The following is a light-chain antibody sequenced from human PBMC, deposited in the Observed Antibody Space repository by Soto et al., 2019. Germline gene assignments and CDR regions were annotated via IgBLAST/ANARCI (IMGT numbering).Light chain of an antibody. Sequence: EIVLTQSPGTLSLSPGERATLSCRASQSVSSSYLAWYQQKPGQAPRLLIYGASSRATGIPDRFSDSGSGTDFTLTISRLEPEDFAVYYCQQYGSSWTFGQGTKV. CDR3: QQYGSSWT. CDR1: QSVSSSY. V-gene: IGKV3-20*01. CDR2: GAS. J-gene: IGKJ1*01.